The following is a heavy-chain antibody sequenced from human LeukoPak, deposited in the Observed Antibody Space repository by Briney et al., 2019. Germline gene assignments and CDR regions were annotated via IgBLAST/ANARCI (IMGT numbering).Heavy chain of an antibody. Sequence: ASVTVSCKASGYTFTNYGITWVRQAPGQGLEWMGWISPYKGNTNYARKVQGRVTLTTDTSTNTVYMELRSLRSDDTAVYYCATEGGWGPTDYGDNVYWGQGTLVTVSS. J-gene: IGHJ4*02. CDR1: GYTFTNYG. CDR2: ISPYKGNT. D-gene: IGHD4-17*01. CDR3: ATEGGWGPTDYGDNVY. V-gene: IGHV1-18*01.